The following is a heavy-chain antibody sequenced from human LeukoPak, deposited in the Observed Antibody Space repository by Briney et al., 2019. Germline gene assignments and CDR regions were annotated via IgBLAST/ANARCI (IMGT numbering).Heavy chain of an antibody. CDR1: GGSISGYY. D-gene: IGHD3-22*01. CDR3: ARRYYSDDGGPVNDSFDL. CDR2: IYTSGTT. V-gene: IGHV4-4*07. Sequence: SETLSLTCTVSGGSISGYYWSWIRQPAGKGLEWIGRIYTSGTTHDNPSLKSRVTMSVDTSKNQVSLKVSSVTAADTAVYYCARRYYSDDGGPVNDSFDLWGQGTVVAVS. J-gene: IGHJ3*01.